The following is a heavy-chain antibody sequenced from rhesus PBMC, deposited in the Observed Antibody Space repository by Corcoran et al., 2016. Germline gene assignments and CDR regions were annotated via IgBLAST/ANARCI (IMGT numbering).Heavy chain of an antibody. CDR1: GGPISDSYR. Sequence: QVQLQESGPGVVTPSETLSLTCAVSGGPISDSYRWSWIRQPPGKGLEWIVYIYGRSTRPNYNPSLNSRVTISKDTSKNQFSLKLSSVTAADTAVYYCAKRGGLRAPLDVWGRGVLVTVSS. V-gene: IGHV4S10*01. CDR3: AKRGGLRAPLDV. CDR2: IYGRSTRP. D-gene: IGHD3-34*01. J-gene: IGHJ5-2*02.